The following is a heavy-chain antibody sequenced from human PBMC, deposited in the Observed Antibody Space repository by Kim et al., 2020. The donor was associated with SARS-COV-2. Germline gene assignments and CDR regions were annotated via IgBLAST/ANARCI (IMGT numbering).Heavy chain of an antibody. Sequence: SETLSLTCTVSGGSISSYYWSWIRQPPGKGLEWIGYIYYSGSTNYNPSLKSRVTISVDTSKNQFSLKLSSVTAADTAVYYCARGGSCYSSSGLCRPFDYWGQGTLVTVSS. CDR3: ARGGSCYSSSGLCRPFDY. CDR1: GGSISSYY. J-gene: IGHJ4*02. D-gene: IGHD2-15*01. CDR2: IYYSGST. V-gene: IGHV4-59*13.